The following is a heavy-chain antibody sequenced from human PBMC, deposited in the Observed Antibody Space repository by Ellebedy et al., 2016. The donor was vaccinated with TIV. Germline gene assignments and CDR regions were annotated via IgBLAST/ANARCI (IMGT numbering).Heavy chain of an antibody. CDR2: IYSDGTT. J-gene: IGHJ6*02. V-gene: IGHV3-66*02. CDR1: GFTVSTNY. D-gene: IGHD3-16*01. Sequence: GESLKISCAVSGFTVSTNYLSWVRQAPGKGLEWVSTIYSDGTTYYADSVEGRFTISRDSSKNTLDLQMNSLRPEDTAVYYCVKGAYPVPTVMAVWGQGTMVTVSS. CDR3: VKGAYPVPTVMAV.